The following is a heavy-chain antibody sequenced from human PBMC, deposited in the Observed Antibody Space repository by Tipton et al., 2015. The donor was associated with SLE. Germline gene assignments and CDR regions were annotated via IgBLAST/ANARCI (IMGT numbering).Heavy chain of an antibody. CDR3: ARGGGGAPPSYSYGRDV. Sequence: SLRLSCAASGFTFSSYAMHWVRQAPGKGLEWVAVISYDGSNKYYADSVKGRFTISRDNSKNTLYLQMNSLRAEDTAVYYCARGGGGAPPSYSYGRDVWAKGPRSPSP. CDR2: ISYDGSNK. V-gene: IGHV3-30-3*01. J-gene: IGHJ6*02. D-gene: IGHD1-26*01. CDR1: GFTFSSYA.